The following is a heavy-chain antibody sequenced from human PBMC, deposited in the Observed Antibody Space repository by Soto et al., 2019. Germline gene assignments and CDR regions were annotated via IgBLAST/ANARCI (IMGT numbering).Heavy chain of an antibody. J-gene: IGHJ4*02. CDR1: RGSISSGGFY. CDR2: IYANGNS. CDR3: ARDGRTSGYYLDY. V-gene: IGHV4-31*03. D-gene: IGHD3-22*01. Sequence: SGTLSLTSTVSRGSISSGGFYWGWIRQSPGKGLEWIGFIYANGNSYYNPSLKSRANISLDTSKNKFSLKISSVTVADTAVYYCARDGRTSGYYLDYWGQGPPVPVSP.